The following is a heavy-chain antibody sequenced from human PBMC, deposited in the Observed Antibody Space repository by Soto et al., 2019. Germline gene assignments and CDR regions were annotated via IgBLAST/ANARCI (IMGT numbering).Heavy chain of an antibody. CDR3: AADGYYDSSGYYGSAY. CDR1: GFTFTSSA. V-gene: IGHV1-58*01. Sequence: SVKVSCKASGFTFTSSAVQWVRQARGQRLEWIGWIVVGSGNTNYAQKFQERVTITRDMSTSTAYMELSSLRSEDTAVYYCAADGYYDSSGYYGSAYWGQGTMVTAPQ. D-gene: IGHD3-22*01. CDR2: IVVGSGNT. J-gene: IGHJ4*02.